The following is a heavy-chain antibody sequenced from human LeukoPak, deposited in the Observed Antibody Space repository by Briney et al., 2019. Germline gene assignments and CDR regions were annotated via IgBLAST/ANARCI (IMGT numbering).Heavy chain of an antibody. CDR3: AKIGILMVYAEFDY. CDR2: ISGSGGST. Sequence: GGSLRLSCAASGFTFSSYAMSWVRQAPGKGLEWVSAISGSGGSTYYADSVKGRFTISRDNSKNTLYLQMNSLRAEDTAAYYCAKIGILMVYAEFDYWGQGTLVTVSS. D-gene: IGHD2-8*01. CDR1: GFTFSSYA. V-gene: IGHV3-23*01. J-gene: IGHJ4*02.